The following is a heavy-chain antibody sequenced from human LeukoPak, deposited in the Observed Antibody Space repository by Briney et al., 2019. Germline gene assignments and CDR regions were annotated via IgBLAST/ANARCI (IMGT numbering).Heavy chain of an antibody. Sequence: GRSLRLSCAASGFTFSHYRMNWVRQAPGKGLEWVSHISSDSTIYYADSVKGRFTISRDNAKNSVYLQMNSLKVEDTAVYYCARRGYAPTVGDFWGQGTLVTVPS. D-gene: IGHD2-21*01. V-gene: IGHV3-48*01. CDR3: ARRGYAPTVGDF. CDR1: GFTFSHYR. J-gene: IGHJ4*02. CDR2: ISSDSTI.